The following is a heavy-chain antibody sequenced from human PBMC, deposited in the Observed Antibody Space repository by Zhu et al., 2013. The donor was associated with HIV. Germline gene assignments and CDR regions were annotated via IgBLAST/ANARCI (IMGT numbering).Heavy chain of an antibody. CDR1: GYTFTSYA. CDR3: ARQLYSSGWYGGLAFDI. D-gene: IGHD6-19*01. J-gene: IGHJ3*02. CDR2: INAGNGNT. Sequence: QVQLVQSGAEVKKLGASVKVSCKTSGYTFTSYAMHWVRQAPGQRLEWMGWINAGNGNTKYSQRFQGRVTFSRDTSASTAYMELSSLRSEDTAVYYCARQLYSSGWYGGLAFDIWGQGTTVSVSS. V-gene: IGHV1-3*01.